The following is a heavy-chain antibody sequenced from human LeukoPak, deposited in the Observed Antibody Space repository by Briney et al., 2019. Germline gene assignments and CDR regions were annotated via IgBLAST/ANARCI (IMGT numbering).Heavy chain of an antibody. D-gene: IGHD1-20*01. CDR2: IIPIFGTA. V-gene: IGHV1-69*13. J-gene: IGHJ6*04. Sequence: SVKVSCKASGGTFSSYAISWVRQAPGQGLEWMGGIIPIFGTANYAQKFQGRVTITADESTSTAYMELSSLRSEDTAVYYCASLTGTTRGGYYYYYGMAVWGKGTTVTVSS. CDR1: GGTFSSYA. CDR3: ASLTGTTRGGYYYYYGMAV.